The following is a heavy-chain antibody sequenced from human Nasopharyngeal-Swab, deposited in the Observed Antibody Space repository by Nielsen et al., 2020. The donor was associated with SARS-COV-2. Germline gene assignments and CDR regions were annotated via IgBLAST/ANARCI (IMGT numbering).Heavy chain of an antibody. D-gene: IGHD3-3*01. J-gene: IGHJ5*02. V-gene: IGHV1-58*01. CDR2: IVVGSGNT. Sequence: SVKVSCKASGFTFSSSSVQWVRQARGQRLEWIGWIVVGSGNTSYAQKFQERVSITRDMSTSTAYMELSSLRSEDTAVYYCAADPYYDFLSGYFSFDPWGQGTLVTVS. CDR1: GFTFSSSS. CDR3: AADPYYDFLSGYFSFDP.